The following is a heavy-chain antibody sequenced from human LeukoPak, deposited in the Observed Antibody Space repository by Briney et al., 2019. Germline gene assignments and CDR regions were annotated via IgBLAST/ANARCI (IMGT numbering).Heavy chain of an antibody. CDR3: AKECDGDCSEAFDI. Sequence: PGGSLRLSCAASGFTFSSYAMHWVRQAPGKGLEWVAVIAYDGTNEYYATSVKGRFTISRDNSENTLYLQMNSLRAEDTAAYYCAKECDGDCSEAFDIWGQGTVVTVSS. CDR2: IAYDGTNE. J-gene: IGHJ3*02. V-gene: IGHV3-30*04. CDR1: GFTFSSYA. D-gene: IGHD2-21*02.